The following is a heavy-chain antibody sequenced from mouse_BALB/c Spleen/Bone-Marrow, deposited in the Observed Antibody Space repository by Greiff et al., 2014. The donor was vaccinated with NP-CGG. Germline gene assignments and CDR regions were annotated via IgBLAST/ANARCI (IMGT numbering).Heavy chain of an antibody. CDR2: INPSNGGT. D-gene: IGHD3-3*01. CDR3: TRSARISYFDY. V-gene: IGHV1S81*02. CDR1: GYTFTSYY. J-gene: IGHJ2*01. Sequence: QVQLKQSGAELVKPGASVKLSCKASGYTFTSYYMYWVKQRPGQGLEWIGEINPSNGGTNYNEKFRSKATLTVDKSSSTAYMQLSSLTSEDSAVYYCTRSARISYFDYWGQGTTLTVSS.